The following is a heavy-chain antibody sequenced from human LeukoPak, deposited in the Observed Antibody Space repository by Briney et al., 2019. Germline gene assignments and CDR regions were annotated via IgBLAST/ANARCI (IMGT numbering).Heavy chain of an antibody. CDR2: IYSGGNT. D-gene: IGHD1-26*01. CDR3: ARDVGFIVGATPGAFDI. J-gene: IGHJ3*02. CDR1: GFNFSSYG. Sequence: GGSLRLSCAASGFNFSSYGMHWVRQAPGKGLEWVSVIYSGGNTYYADSVKGRFTISRDNTKNTLYLQMNSLRADDTAVYYCARDVGFIVGATPGAFDIWGQGTMVTVSS. V-gene: IGHV3-66*01.